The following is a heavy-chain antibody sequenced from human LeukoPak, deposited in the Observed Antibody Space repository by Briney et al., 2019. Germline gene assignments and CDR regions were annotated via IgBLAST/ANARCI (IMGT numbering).Heavy chain of an antibody. CDR3: ARDLSGITGYTYGRGIDY. CDR2: ISSSSSLI. J-gene: IGHJ4*02. Sequence: PGGSLRLSCAASGFTFVSYNMNWVRQAPGKGLEWVAYISSSSSLIYYAGSVKGRFTVSRDSVKRSLHLQMNSLRAEDTAVYYCARDLSGITGYTYGRGIDYWGQGTLVTVSS. CDR1: GFTFVSYN. V-gene: IGHV3-48*01. D-gene: IGHD5-18*01.